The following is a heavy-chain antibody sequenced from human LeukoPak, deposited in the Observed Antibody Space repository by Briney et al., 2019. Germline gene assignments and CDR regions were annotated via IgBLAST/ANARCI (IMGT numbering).Heavy chain of an antibody. CDR3: ARRPDYGGTPTFDH. D-gene: IGHD4-23*01. V-gene: IGHV3-66*01. J-gene: IGHJ4*02. CDR1: GLTVSSNY. CDR2: MYSDGST. Sequence: PGGSLRLSCAASGLTVSSNYMSWVRQAPGKGLEWVSVMYSDGSTYYADSVKGRFTISRDNSKNTVYLQMNSLRAEDTAVYFCARRPDYGGTPTFDHWGQGTLVTVSS.